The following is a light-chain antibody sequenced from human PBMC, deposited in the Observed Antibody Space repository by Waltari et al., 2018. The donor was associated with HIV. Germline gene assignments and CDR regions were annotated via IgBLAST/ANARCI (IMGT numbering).Light chain of an antibody. V-gene: IGLV2-23*02. J-gene: IGLJ2*01. CDR1: SNAGGRYNF. CDR2: EVS. CDR3: CSYAGKSNTFLI. Sequence: QSALTQPASVSGSPGQSITISCTGTSNAGGRYNFVSRYQQPPGKAPRLIIYEVSKRPSGVSNRFSGSKSGNTASLTISGLQAEDEADYSCCSYAGKSNTFLIFGGGTKLTVL.